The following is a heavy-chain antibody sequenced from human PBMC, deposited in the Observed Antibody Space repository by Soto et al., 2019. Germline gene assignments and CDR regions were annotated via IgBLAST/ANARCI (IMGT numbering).Heavy chain of an antibody. Sequence: EVHLVGSGGGLVQPGGSLKLSSASSGFTFSGSAMHWVRQASGKWLEWVGRIRSKANNFATTYLESLKGSFTISSDDLNNLAYLKMNSLKAKVTGVYYCTRSAQSWRAGGRFFDLWVRGTQVAVSS. CDR1: GFTFSGSA. CDR3: TRSAQSWRAGGRFFDL. CDR2: IRSKANNFAT. V-gene: IGHV3-73*02. J-gene: IGHJ2*01. D-gene: IGHD6-13*01.